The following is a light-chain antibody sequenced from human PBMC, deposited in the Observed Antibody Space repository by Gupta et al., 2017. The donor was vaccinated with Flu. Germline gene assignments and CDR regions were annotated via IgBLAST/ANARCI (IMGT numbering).Light chain of an antibody. J-gene: IGKJ5*01. Sequence: PGERVTLSCRASQSVGSSYLAWFQQKRGQPPRLLIYGASSRAVGVPERFSGSGSGTDFTLTISSLEPEDFAVYYCQHYGRSPFGQGTRLEIK. CDR3: QHYGRSP. V-gene: IGKV3-20*01. CDR2: GAS. CDR1: QSVGSSY.